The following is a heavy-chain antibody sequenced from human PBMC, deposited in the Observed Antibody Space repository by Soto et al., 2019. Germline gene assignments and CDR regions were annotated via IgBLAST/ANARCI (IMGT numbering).Heavy chain of an antibody. D-gene: IGHD6-13*01. CDR3: AKDLDLAAAGSNIAYYFDY. J-gene: IGHJ4*02. Sequence: GGSLRLSCAASGFTFSSYSMNWVRQAPGKGLEWVSSISSSSSYIYYADSVKGRFTISRDNSKNSLYLQMNSLRAEDTAVYYCAKDLDLAAAGSNIAYYFDYWGQGTLVTVSS. V-gene: IGHV3-21*01. CDR1: GFTFSSYS. CDR2: ISSSSSYI.